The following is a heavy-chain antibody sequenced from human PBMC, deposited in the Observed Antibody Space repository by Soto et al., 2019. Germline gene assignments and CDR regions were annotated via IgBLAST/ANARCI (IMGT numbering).Heavy chain of an antibody. Sequence: EVQLVESGGGLVQPGGSLRLSCAASGFTFSSYWMSWVRQAPGKGLEWVANIKQDGSEKYYVDSVKGRFTISRDNAKNSLYLQMNSLRAEDTAVYYCARSPPLRFLDHLHFDYWGQGTLVTVSS. CDR1: GFTFSSYW. D-gene: IGHD3-3*01. CDR2: IKQDGSEK. J-gene: IGHJ4*02. CDR3: ARSPPLRFLDHLHFDY. V-gene: IGHV3-7*05.